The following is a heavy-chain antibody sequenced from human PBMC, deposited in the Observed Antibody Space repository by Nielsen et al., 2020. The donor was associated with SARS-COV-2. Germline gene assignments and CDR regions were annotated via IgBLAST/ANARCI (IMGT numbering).Heavy chain of an antibody. CDR1: GFTFSSYG. CDR2: IWYDGSNK. CDR3: ARAADYYDSSSSIATFFDY. D-gene: IGHD3-22*01. J-gene: IGHJ4*02. Sequence: GESLKISCAASGFTFSSYGMHWVRQAPGKGLEWVAVIWYDGSNKYYADSVKGRFTISRDNSKNTLYLQMNSLRAEDTAVYYCARAADYYDSSSSIATFFDYWGQGTLVTVSS. V-gene: IGHV3-33*01.